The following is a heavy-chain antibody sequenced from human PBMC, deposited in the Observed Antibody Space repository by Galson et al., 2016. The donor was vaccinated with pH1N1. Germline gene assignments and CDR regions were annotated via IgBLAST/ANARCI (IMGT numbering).Heavy chain of an antibody. V-gene: IGHV1-18*01. D-gene: IGHD3-22*01. J-gene: IGHJ4*02. Sequence: SVKVSCKASGYMFSTYGINWVRKAPGQGPEWMGRISGYNGNTIYAPKFQARISMTIDKSTSTVYMDLRSLRFDDTAVYYCAKGTLPGYYDYWGQGTLVTVSS. CDR3: AKGTLPGYYDY. CDR1: GYMFSTYG. CDR2: ISGYNGNT.